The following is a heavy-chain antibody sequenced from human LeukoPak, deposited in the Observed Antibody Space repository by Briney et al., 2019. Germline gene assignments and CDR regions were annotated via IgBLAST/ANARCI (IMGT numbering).Heavy chain of an antibody. J-gene: IGHJ4*02. CDR2: ISSSGSTI. CDR3: ARLPSEGGWYDFDY. V-gene: IGHV3-48*03. CDR1: GCTFSSYE. Sequence: GGSLRLSCAASGCTFSSYEMNWVRQAPGKGLEWVSCISSSGSTIYYADSVKGRFTISRDNAKNSLYLQMNSLRAENTAVYYCARLPSEGGWYDFDYWGQGTLVTVSS. D-gene: IGHD6-19*01.